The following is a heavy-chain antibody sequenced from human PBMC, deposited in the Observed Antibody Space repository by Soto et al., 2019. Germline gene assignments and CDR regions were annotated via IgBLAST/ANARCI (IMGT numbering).Heavy chain of an antibody. D-gene: IGHD6-25*01. Sequence: GGSLRLSCAASGFTFSSYSMNWVRQAPGKGLEWVSSISSSSSYIYYADSVKGRFTISRDNAKNSLYLQMNSLRAEDTVVYYCASDRILTGSGPEGFGPWGQGSLVTVSS. CDR2: ISSSSSYI. J-gene: IGHJ5*02. CDR1: GFTFSSYS. CDR3: ASDRILTGSGPEGFGP. V-gene: IGHV3-21*01.